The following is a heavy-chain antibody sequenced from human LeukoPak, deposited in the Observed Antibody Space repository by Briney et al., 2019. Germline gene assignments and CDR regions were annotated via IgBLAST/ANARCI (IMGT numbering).Heavy chain of an antibody. CDR3: ASSGHTYSSGWYGLSTGYYYYGMDV. V-gene: IGHV4-59*12. J-gene: IGHJ6*02. CDR1: GGSISSYY. D-gene: IGHD6-19*01. Sequence: SETLSLTCTVSGGSISSYYWSWIRQPPGKGLEWIAYISDIGSINYNPSLKSRVTISVDTSKNQFSLKLSSVTAADTAVYYCASSGHTYSSGWYGLSTGYYYYGMDVWGQGTTVTVSS. CDR2: ISDIGSI.